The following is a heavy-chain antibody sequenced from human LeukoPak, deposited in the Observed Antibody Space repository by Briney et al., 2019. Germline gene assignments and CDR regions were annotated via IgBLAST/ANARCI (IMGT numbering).Heavy chain of an antibody. J-gene: IGHJ4*02. D-gene: IGHD2/OR15-2a*01. CDR3: AKTLYVSGRYYFDY. CDR1: GFTLIDHY. Sequence: GGSLRLSCAASGFTLIDHYMDWVRQAPGKGLEWVGRTRNKANSYTTEYAASVKGRFTISRDDSKSSLSLQMDSLKIEDTAVYYCAKTLYVSGRYYFDYWGQGALVTVSS. V-gene: IGHV3-72*01. CDR2: TRNKANSYTT.